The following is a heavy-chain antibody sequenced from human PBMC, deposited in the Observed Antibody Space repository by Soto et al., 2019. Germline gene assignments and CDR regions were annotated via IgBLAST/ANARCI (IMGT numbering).Heavy chain of an antibody. D-gene: IGHD6-13*01. Sequence: ASVKVSCKASGYTFTGYYMHWVRQAPGQGLEWMGWINPNSGGTNYAQKFQGWVTMTRDTSISTAYMELSRLRSDDTAVYYCARGAAAGTRSPDYWGQGTLVTVSS. CDR2: INPNSGGT. CDR3: ARGAAAGTRSPDY. CDR1: GYTFTGYY. J-gene: IGHJ4*02. V-gene: IGHV1-2*04.